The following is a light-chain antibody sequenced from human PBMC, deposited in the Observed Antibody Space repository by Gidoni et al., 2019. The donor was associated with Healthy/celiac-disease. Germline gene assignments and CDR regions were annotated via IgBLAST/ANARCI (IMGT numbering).Light chain of an antibody. Sequence: EIVMTQSPATLSVSPGERATLSCSASQIVSSNLAWYQQKPGQAPRLLIYGASTRAAGIPARFSGSGSGTEFTLTISSLQSEDFAVYYCQQYNNWPFTFGGGTKVEIK. CDR1: QIVSSN. V-gene: IGKV3-15*01. CDR2: GAS. CDR3: QQYNNWPFT. J-gene: IGKJ4*01.